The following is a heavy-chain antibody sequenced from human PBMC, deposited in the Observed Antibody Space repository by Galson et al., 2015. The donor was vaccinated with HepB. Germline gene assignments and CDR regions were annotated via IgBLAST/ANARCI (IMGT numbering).Heavy chain of an antibody. CDR3: AAVAASTRAWLDP. V-gene: IGHV1-69-2*01. Sequence: VKVSCKVSGYTVIDYYIHWVKQAPGKGLEWMGLVDPDNGYTKYADNFQDRLTMTADSSTHTGYLELTSLTSEDTAVYFCAAVAASTRAWLDPWGQGTLVSVSS. CDR1: GYTVIDYY. D-gene: IGHD6-13*01. CDR2: VDPDNGYT. J-gene: IGHJ5*02.